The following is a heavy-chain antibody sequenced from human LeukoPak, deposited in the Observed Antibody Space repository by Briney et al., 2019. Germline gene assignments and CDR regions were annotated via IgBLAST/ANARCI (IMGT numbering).Heavy chain of an antibody. D-gene: IGHD2-2*01. CDR2: IYPGDSDT. CDR3: ARDIVVVPAARGRGYYYGMDV. Sequence: GESLKISCKGSGYSFTSYWIGWLRQMPGKGLDWMGIIYPGDSDTRYSPSFQGQVTISADKSISTAYLQWSSLKASDTAMYYCARDIVVVPAARGRGYYYGMDVWGKGTTVTVSS. CDR1: GYSFTSYW. J-gene: IGHJ6*04. V-gene: IGHV5-51*01.